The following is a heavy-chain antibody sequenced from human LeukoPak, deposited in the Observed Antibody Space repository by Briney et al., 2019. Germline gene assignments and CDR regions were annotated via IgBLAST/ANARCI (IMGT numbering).Heavy chain of an antibody. CDR1: GFTFTYFW. Sequence: PGGSLRLSCAASGFTFTYFWMHWVRQVPGKGLVWVSGINNDGTATYYADSVKGRFTISRDNAKNTVYLQMNGLRAEDTTVYYCATVSEHWGQGTLVTVSS. J-gene: IGHJ1*01. CDR3: ATVSEH. V-gene: IGHV3-74*01. CDR2: INNDGTAT.